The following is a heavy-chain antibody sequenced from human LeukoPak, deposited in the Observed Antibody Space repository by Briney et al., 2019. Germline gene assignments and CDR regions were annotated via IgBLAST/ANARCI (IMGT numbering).Heavy chain of an antibody. Sequence: PSETLSLTCTVSGGSISSYNWSWIRQPPGKGLEWIGYIYYSGSTNYNPSLKSRVTISVDTSKNQFSLKLSSVTAADTAVYYCASGVVVPAATPSDAFDIWGQGTMVTVSS. CDR3: ASGVVVPAATPSDAFDI. V-gene: IGHV4-59*01. CDR1: GGSISSYN. D-gene: IGHD2-2*01. J-gene: IGHJ3*02. CDR2: IYYSGST.